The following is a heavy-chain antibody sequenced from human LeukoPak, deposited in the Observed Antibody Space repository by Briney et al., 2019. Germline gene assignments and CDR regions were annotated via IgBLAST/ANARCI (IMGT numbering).Heavy chain of an antibody. Sequence: SETLSLTCAVSGGSISSSNWWSWVRQPPGKGLEWIGEIYHSGSTNYNPSLKSRVTISVDKSKNQFSLKLSSVTAADTAVYYCARAVLVVGTKYYFDYWGQGTLVTVSS. CDR2: IYHSGST. CDR3: ARAVLVVGTKYYFDY. J-gene: IGHJ4*02. CDR1: GGSISSSNW. V-gene: IGHV4-4*02. D-gene: IGHD1-7*01.